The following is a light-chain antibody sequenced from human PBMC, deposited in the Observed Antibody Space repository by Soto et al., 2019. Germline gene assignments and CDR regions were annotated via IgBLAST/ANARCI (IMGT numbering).Light chain of an antibody. Sequence: DIQMTQSPSSLSASAGDRVTITCRASQSISDSLNWYQQKQGEAPKLLIYAATRLQSGVPSRFSGSGSETDFTLTINSLQPEDFATYYCQQSYSVTYTFGQGTSLEIK. CDR2: AAT. V-gene: IGKV1-39*01. CDR1: QSISDS. CDR3: QQSYSVTYT. J-gene: IGKJ2*01.